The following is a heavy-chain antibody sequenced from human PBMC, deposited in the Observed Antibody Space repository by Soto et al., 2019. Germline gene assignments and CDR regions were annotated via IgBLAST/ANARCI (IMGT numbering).Heavy chain of an antibody. V-gene: IGHV3-21*01. CDR1: GFTCSSYS. CDR3: ARDPNYDFWSGYSYYYYYGMDI. D-gene: IGHD3-3*01. CDR2: ISSSSSYI. J-gene: IGHJ6*02. Sequence: VGPLRLSCAASGFTCSSYSMNWVRQAPGKGLEWVSSISSSSSYIYYADSVKGRFTISRDNAKNSLYLQMNSLRAEDTAVYYCARDPNYDFWSGYSYYYYYGMDIWGQGTTVTVSS.